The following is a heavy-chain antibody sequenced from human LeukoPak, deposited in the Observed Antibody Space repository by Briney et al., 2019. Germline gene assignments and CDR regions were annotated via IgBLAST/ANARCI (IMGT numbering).Heavy chain of an antibody. J-gene: IGHJ4*02. CDR3: ARRSYYDSSAIFDY. D-gene: IGHD3-22*01. V-gene: IGHV4-39*01. CDR2: LYYSGST. CDR1: GGSISSSSYY. Sequence: SETLSLTCTISGGSISSSSYYWDWIRQPPGKGLEWIGSLYYSGSTYYNPSLKSRVTISVDTSKNQFSLKLSSVTAADTAVFYCARRSYYDSSAIFDYWGQGTLVTVSS.